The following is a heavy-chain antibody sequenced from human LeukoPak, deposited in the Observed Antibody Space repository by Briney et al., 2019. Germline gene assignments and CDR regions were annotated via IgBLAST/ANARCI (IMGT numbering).Heavy chain of an antibody. CDR1: GGTFSSYA. V-gene: IGHV1-69*13. Sequence: GASVKVSCKASGGTFSSYAISWVRQAPGQGLEWMGGIIPIFGTANYAQKFQGRVTITADESTSTAYMELSSLRSQDTAVYYCASVGGWFAYPTYYYYGMDVWGKGTTVTVSS. J-gene: IGHJ6*04. CDR3: ASVGGWFAYPTYYYYGMDV. CDR2: IIPIFGTA. D-gene: IGHD6-19*01.